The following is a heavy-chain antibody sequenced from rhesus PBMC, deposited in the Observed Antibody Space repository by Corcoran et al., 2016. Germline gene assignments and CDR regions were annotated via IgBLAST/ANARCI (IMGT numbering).Heavy chain of an antibody. CDR2: IYSNTEST. D-gene: IGHD1-44*01. Sequence: QVQLQESGPGLVKPSETLSLTCAVSGGSISSSNWWSWIRQPPGKGLEWFGGIYSNTESTNNNPALKNRVTMSKDTSKNQFSLKLSSVTAADTAGYYCARGGGNYGWGQGVLVTVSS. CDR3: ARGGGNYG. CDR1: GGSISSSNW. J-gene: IGHJ4*01. V-gene: IGHV4S12*01.